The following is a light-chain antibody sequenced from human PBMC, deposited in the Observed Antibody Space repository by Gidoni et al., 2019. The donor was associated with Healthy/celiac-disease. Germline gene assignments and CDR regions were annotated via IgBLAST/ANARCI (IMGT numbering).Light chain of an antibody. CDR2: AAS. CDR3: QQSYSTPQT. Sequence: DIQMTQSPSSLSASVGDRVTITCRESQSISSYLNCYQQKPGKAPKLLIYAASSLQSGVPSRFSGSGSGTYFTLTISSLQPEDFATYYCQQSYSTPQTFGQGTKVEIK. CDR1: QSISSY. J-gene: IGKJ1*01. V-gene: IGKV1-39*01.